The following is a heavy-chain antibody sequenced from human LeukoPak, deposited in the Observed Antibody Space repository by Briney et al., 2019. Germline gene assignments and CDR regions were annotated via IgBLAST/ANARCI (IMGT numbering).Heavy chain of an antibody. CDR2: ISSSSSSTI. V-gene: IGHV3-48*01. D-gene: IGHD4-17*01. Sequence: GGSLRLSCAASGFTFSSYSMNWVRQAPGKGLEWVSYISSSSSSTIYYADSVKGRFTISRDNAKNSLYLQMNSLRAEDTAVYYCARGFLGDYLNWFDPWGQGTLVTVSS. J-gene: IGHJ5*02. CDR3: ARGFLGDYLNWFDP. CDR1: GFTFSSYS.